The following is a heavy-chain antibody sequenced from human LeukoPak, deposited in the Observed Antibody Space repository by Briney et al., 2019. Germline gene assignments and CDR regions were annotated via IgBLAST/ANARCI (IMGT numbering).Heavy chain of an antibody. CDR2: ISSRGTII. CDR1: EFSLSDYL. Sequence: GGSLRLSCAASEFSLSDYLMSWIRQALGKGLEWVSYISSRGTIIYYADSVKGRFTISRDNAKNSLYLQMNSLRAEDTAVYYCARDLAVTTSHYFDYWGQGTLVTVSS. V-gene: IGHV3-11*04. J-gene: IGHJ4*02. D-gene: IGHD4-17*01. CDR3: ARDLAVTTSHYFDY.